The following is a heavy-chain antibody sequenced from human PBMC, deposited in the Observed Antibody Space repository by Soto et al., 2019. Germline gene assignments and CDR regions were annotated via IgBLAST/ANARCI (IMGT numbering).Heavy chain of an antibody. CDR2: ISTLNGNT. V-gene: IGHV1-18*04. CDR1: VFTSSG. D-gene: IGHD3-3*01. CDR3: AREGILGLFDAYDL. Sequence: QDQLVQSGAEVKKPGASVKVSCKASVFTSSGISWVRQAPGQRLEWMGWISTLNGNTIYAQKFQGRVIMTMDTSTTTVYMELRSLRPDDTAVYLCAREGILGLFDAYDLWGQGTMVTVSS. J-gene: IGHJ3*01.